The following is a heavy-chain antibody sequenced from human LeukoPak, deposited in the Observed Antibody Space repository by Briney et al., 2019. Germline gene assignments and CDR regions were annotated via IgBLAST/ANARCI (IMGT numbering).Heavy chain of an antibody. J-gene: IGHJ4*02. V-gene: IGHV3-30*18. CDR2: ISYDGSNK. Sequence: PGGSLRLSCAASGFTFSSYGMHWVRQAPGKGLEWVAVISYDGSNKYYADSVKGRFTISRDNSKNTLYLQMKSLRAEDTAVYYCAKDSGDGYNYVDYWGQGTLVTVSS. CDR1: GFTFSSYG. CDR3: AKDSGDGYNYVDY. D-gene: IGHD5-24*01.